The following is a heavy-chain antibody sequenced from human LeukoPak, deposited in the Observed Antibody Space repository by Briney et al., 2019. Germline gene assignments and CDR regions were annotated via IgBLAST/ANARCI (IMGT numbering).Heavy chain of an antibody. J-gene: IGHJ4*02. D-gene: IGHD6-6*01. CDR1: GFTFSSYG. CDR3: ARRSSSSKGGGYYFDY. V-gene: IGHV3-33*01. CDR2: IWYDGSNK. Sequence: GGSLRLSCAASGFTFSSYGMHWVRQAPGKGLEWVAVIWYDGSNKYYADSVKGRFTISRDNSKNTLYLQMNSLRAEDTAVYYCARRSSSSKGGGYYFDYWGQGTLVTVSS.